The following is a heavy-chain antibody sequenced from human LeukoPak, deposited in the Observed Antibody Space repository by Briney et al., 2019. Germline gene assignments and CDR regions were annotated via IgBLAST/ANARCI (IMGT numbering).Heavy chain of an antibody. J-gene: IGHJ4*02. V-gene: IGHV3-33*01. CDR1: GFIFSNYG. D-gene: IGHD3-22*01. Sequence: PGGSLRLSCAASGFIFSNYGMHWVRQAPGKGLEGVAVIWYEGSNKYYADSVKGRFTISRDNSKNTLYLQMSSLRAEDTAVYYCARDLAMYYYDSSGCLDYWGQGTLVTVSS. CDR3: ARDLAMYYYDSSGCLDY. CDR2: IWYEGSNK.